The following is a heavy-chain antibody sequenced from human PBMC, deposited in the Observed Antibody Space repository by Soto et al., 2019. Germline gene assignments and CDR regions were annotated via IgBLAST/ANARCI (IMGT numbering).Heavy chain of an antibody. D-gene: IGHD3-22*01. CDR3: ARPRYDSSGTYYFDY. CDR1: GYTFFNYG. V-gene: IGHV1-18*01. CDR2: ISAYNGNT. Sequence: QVQLVQSGAEVKKPGASVKVSCKASGYTFFNYGIIWVRQAPGQGLEWMGWISAYNGNTNYAQKLQGRVTMTTDTSTSTVYMELRSLRSDDTAVYYCARPRYDSSGTYYFDYWGQGTLVTVSS. J-gene: IGHJ4*02.